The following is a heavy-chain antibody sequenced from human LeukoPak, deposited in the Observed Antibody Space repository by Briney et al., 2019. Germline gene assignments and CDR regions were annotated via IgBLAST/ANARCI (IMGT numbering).Heavy chain of an antibody. CDR1: GYTFTGYY. CDR3: ARRYSSGWYVVRWFDP. D-gene: IGHD6-19*01. J-gene: IGHJ5*02. CDR2: INPNSGGT. V-gene: IGHV1-2*02. Sequence: GASVKVSCKASGYTFTGYYMHWVRQAPGQGLEWMGWINPNSGGTNYAQKFQGRVTMTRDTSISTAYMELSSLRSEDTAVYYCARRYSSGWYVVRWFDPWGQGTLVTVSS.